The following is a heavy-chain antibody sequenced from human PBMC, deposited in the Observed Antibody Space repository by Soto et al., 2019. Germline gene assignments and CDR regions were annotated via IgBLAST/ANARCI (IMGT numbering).Heavy chain of an antibody. CDR3: ARDYYDSSVGYYGMDV. CDR1: GGSISTSY. Sequence: SETLSLTCTVSGGSISTSYWSWLRQPPGKGLEWIGYIYYSGSTTYNPSLKSRVIISVDTSKNELSLKLSSVTAADTAVYYCARDYYDSSVGYYGMDVWGQGTTVTVSS. D-gene: IGHD3-22*01. J-gene: IGHJ6*02. CDR2: IYYSGST. V-gene: IGHV4-59*01.